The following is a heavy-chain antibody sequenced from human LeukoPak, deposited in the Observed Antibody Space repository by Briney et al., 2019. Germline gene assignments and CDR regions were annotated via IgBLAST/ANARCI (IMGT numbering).Heavy chain of an antibody. J-gene: IGHJ4*02. V-gene: IGHV4-59*01. CDR3: ARGWGRPNGLDY. CDR1: GGSISSYY. Sequence: SETLSLTCTVSGGSISSYYWSWIRQPPGKGLEWIGYIYYSGSTNYNPSLKSRVTISVDTSKNQFSLKLSSVTAADTAVYYCARGWGRPNGLDYWGQGTLVTVSS. D-gene: IGHD2-8*02. CDR2: IYYSGST.